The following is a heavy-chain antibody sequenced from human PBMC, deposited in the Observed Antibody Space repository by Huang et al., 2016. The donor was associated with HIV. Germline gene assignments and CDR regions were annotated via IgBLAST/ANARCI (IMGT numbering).Heavy chain of an antibody. J-gene: IGHJ3*02. CDR3: ARQGVGDFVVEPTGLGAFDI. V-gene: IGHV5-51*01. CDR2: TDPRDSDT. CDR1: GYTFNGYW. D-gene: IGHD2-2*01. Sequence: EVQLVQSGAVVKKPGESLKISCKGSGYTFNGYWIGWVRQMPGKGLEWRGITDPRDSDTTDSPSVQGQVTISADKSISTAYLQWSGLKASDTAMYYCARQGVGDFVVEPTGLGAFDIWGQGTMVTVSS.